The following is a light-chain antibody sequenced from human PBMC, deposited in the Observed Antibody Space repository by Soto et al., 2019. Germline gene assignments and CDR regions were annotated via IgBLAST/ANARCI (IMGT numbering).Light chain of an antibody. J-gene: IGKJ3*01. CDR3: QQYGTPLFT. CDR2: GAS. CDR1: QSVTNNF. V-gene: IGKV3-20*01. Sequence: IVLTQSPGTLSLSPGERATLSCGASQSVTNNFLAWYQQKPGQAPRLLIYGASSRATGVPDRFSGSGSGKDFTLTISRLEPGDFAVYYCQQYGTPLFTFGPGTKVDL.